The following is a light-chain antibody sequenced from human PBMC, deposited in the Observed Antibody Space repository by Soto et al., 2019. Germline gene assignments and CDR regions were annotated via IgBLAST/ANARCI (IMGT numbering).Light chain of an antibody. J-gene: IGLJ1*01. V-gene: IGLV1-47*01. Sequence: VLTQSASASGTPGQRVTISCSGGTSNIGTNAVYWFQLLPGTAPKLLIYYSNHRPSGISDRFSGSKSGTSASLAISGLRPEDEADYYCAAWDDRLRGYVFATGTKVTVL. CDR1: TSNIGTNA. CDR3: AAWDDRLRGYV. CDR2: YSN.